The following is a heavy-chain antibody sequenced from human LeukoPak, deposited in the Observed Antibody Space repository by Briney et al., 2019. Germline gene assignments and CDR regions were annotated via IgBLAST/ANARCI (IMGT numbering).Heavy chain of an antibody. CDR2: IYYSGST. D-gene: IGHD1-26*01. CDR3: AREVGTTNSVADY. J-gene: IGHJ4*02. V-gene: IGHV4-61*01. Sequence: SETLSLTCIVSGGSVNNGNYYWTWIRQPPGKGLEWIGYIYYSGSTNYNPSLKSRVTMSIDASKNQFSLKLSSVTAADTAVYYCAREVGTTNSVADYWGQGTLVTVSS. CDR1: GGSVNNGNYY.